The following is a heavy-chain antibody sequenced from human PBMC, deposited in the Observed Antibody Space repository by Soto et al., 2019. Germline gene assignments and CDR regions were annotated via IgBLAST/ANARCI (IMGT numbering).Heavy chain of an antibody. CDR3: ANALGLYYFDY. V-gene: IGHV1-3*01. CDR2: INAGNGNT. J-gene: IGHJ4*02. D-gene: IGHD3-16*01. Sequence: ASVKVSCKASGYTFTGYYMHWVRQAPGQGLEGMGWINAGNGNTKYSQKFQGRVTITRDTSASTAYMELSSLRSEDTAVYYCANALGLYYFDYWGPGTLVTVSS. CDR1: GYTFTGYY.